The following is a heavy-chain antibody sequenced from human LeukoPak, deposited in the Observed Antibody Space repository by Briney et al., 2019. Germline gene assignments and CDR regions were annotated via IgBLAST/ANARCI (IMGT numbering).Heavy chain of an antibody. CDR3: ARAPGDPPNY. CDR2: ISYDGNIK. V-gene: IGHV3-30*12. CDR1: GFTFSSYG. D-gene: IGHD4-17*01. J-gene: IGHJ4*02. Sequence: GRSLRLSCAASGFTFSSYGMHWVRQAPGKGLEWVAIISYDGNIKYYADSVRGRFTTSRDNSTNTLYLQMNSLRAEDTAVYYCARAPGDPPNYWGQGTLVTVSS.